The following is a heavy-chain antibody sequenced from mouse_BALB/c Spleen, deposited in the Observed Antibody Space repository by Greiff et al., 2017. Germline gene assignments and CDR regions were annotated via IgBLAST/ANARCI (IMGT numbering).Heavy chain of an antibody. CDR2: ISSGGSYT. Sequence: EVKLMESGGGLVKPGGSLKLSCAASGFTFSSYTMSWVRQTPEKRLEWVATISSGGSYTYYPDSVKGRFTISRDNAKNTLYLQMSSLKSEDTAMYYCTRVITTAYYYAMDYWGQGTSVTVSS. CDR3: TRVITTAYYYAMDY. CDR1: GFTFSSYT. J-gene: IGHJ4*01. V-gene: IGHV5-6-4*01. D-gene: IGHD1-2*01.